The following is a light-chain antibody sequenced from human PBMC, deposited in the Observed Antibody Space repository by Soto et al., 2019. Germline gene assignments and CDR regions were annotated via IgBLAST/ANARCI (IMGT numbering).Light chain of an antibody. J-gene: IGKJ4*01. Sequence: DIQLTQSPSFLSASIGDRVTITCRASQDFSSSLAWYQQKPGKAPNLLIYVASTLQSGVPSRFSGSGSGTEFTLTISSVQPEDFATYYCQQLNSFPLTFGGGTKVASK. CDR3: QQLNSFPLT. V-gene: IGKV1-9*01. CDR2: VAS. CDR1: QDFSSS.